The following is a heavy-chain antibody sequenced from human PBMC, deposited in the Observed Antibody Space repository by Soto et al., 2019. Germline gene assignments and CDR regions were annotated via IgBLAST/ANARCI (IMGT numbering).Heavy chain of an antibody. Sequence: PGGSLRLSCAASGFTFSSYSTNWVRQAPGKGLEWVSSISSSSSYIYYADSVKGRFTISRDNAKNSLYLQMNSLRAEDTAVYYCARESAGAMVMRFDPWGQGTLVTVSS. CDR2: ISSSSSYI. V-gene: IGHV3-21*01. CDR3: ARESAGAMVMRFDP. CDR1: GFTFSSYS. D-gene: IGHD5-18*01. J-gene: IGHJ5*02.